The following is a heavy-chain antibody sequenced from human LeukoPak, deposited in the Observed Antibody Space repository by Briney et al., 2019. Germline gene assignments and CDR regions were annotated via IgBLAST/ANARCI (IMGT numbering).Heavy chain of an antibody. CDR1: GYTFTNYD. V-gene: IGHV1-8*03. D-gene: IGHD6-13*01. J-gene: IGHJ4*02. Sequence: ASVKVSCKTSGYTFTNYDINWVRQATGQGLEWMGWMNPNSGNTGYAQKFQGRVTITRDTSISTAYMELSSLRSEDTAVYYCAREKIKTGIPDYWGQGTLVTVSS. CDR3: AREKIKTGIPDY. CDR2: MNPNSGNT.